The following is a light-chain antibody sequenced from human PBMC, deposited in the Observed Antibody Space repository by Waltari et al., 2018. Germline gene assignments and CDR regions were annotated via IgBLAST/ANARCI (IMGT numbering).Light chain of an antibody. CDR2: AAS. CDR3: QHYVRLPAT. J-gene: IGKJ1*01. V-gene: IGKV3-20*01. CDR1: QRVSRT. Sequence: EIVLTQSPGTLSLAPGERATLSCGASQRVSRTLAWYQQKPGQAPRLLIYAASTRATGIPDRVSGSGSGTDFSLTISRLEPEDFAVYYCQHYVRLPATFGQGTKVEIK.